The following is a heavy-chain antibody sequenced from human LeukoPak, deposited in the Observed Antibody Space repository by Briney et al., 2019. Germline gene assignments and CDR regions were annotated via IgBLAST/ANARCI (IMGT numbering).Heavy chain of an antibody. CDR2: INPSGGST. V-gene: IGHV1-46*01. J-gene: IGHJ4*02. CDR1: GGTFSSYA. Sequence: ASVKVSCKASGGTFSSYAISWVRQAPGQGLEWMGIINPSGGSTSYAQKFQGRVTMTRDMSTSTVYMELSSLRSEDTAVYYCAREAVAEEHGTDYWGQGTLVTVSS. D-gene: IGHD6-19*01. CDR3: AREAVAEEHGTDY.